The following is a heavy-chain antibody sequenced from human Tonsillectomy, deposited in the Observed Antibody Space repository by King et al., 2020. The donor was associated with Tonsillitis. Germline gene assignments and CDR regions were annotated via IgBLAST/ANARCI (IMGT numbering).Heavy chain of an antibody. CDR1: GYNFASIW. CDR2: IYPAESDT. Sequence: VQLVESGAEVKKPGESLKISCKASGYNFASIWIGWVRQMPGQGLEWMGIIYPAESDTRYSPSFQGQVTISADKSISTAYLQWSSLKASDTAIYYCVRQGASMTRYYYYDHIDVWGNGTTVTVSS. D-gene: IGHD2-8*01. V-gene: IGHV5-51*01. CDR3: VRQGASMTRYYYYDHIDV. J-gene: IGHJ6*03.